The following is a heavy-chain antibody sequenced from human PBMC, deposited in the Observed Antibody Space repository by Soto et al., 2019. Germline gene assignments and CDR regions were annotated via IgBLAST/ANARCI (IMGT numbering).Heavy chain of an antibody. J-gene: IGHJ6*02. V-gene: IGHV4-39*01. CDR1: GGSISSSSYY. CDR2: IYYSGST. CDR3: ARIGDFWSGFFGCMDV. Sequence: SETLSLTCTVSGGSISSSSYYFFCIRQPPGKGLEWIGSIYYSGSTYYSASLKSRVTISVDMTKNQFSLKLSSVTAADTGVYYCARIGDFWSGFFGCMDVWGQGTTVTVSS. D-gene: IGHD3-3*01.